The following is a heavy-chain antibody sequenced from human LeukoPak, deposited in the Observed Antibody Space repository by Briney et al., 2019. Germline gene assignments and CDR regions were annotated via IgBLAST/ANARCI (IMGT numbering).Heavy chain of an antibody. CDR2: IIPIFGTA. Sequence: GASVKVSCKASGGTLSNYAICWVRQAPGQGLEWVGGIIPIFGTAKYAQKFQGRVTITADESTSTAYMELSSLRSEDTAVYYCARDNKWELFALDYWGQGTLVTVSS. J-gene: IGHJ4*02. CDR1: GGTLSNYA. V-gene: IGHV1-69*13. CDR3: ARDNKWELFALDY. D-gene: IGHD1-26*01.